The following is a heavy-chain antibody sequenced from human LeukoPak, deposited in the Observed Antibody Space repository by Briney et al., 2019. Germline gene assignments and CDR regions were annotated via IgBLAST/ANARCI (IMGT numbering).Heavy chain of an antibody. D-gene: IGHD6-19*01. CDR1: GFTFSSYW. J-gene: IGHJ5*02. CDR3: ARATLQAVAGSVA. CDR2: INSDGSST. V-gene: IGHV3-74*01. Sequence: GGSLRLSCAASGFTFSSYWMHWVRQAPGKVLVWVSRINSDGSSTSYADSVKGRFTISRDNAKNTLYLQMNSLRAEDTAVYFCARATLQAVAGSVAWGQGTLVTVSS.